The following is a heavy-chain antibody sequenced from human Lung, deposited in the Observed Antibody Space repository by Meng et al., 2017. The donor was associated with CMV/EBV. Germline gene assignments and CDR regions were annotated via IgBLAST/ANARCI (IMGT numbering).Heavy chain of an antibody. CDR1: AYTFTGYY. Sequence: ASVKLSXKAFAYTFTGYYFHWVRQAPGQGLEWMGWINANSGGTNYAQKFQGRVTMTRDTAIGTAYMSLSRLRSDDTAVYYCARGSYYYDSSGPFDPWGQGTLVTVSS. CDR3: ARGSYYYDSSGPFDP. J-gene: IGHJ5*02. V-gene: IGHV1-2*02. CDR2: INANSGGT. D-gene: IGHD3-22*01.